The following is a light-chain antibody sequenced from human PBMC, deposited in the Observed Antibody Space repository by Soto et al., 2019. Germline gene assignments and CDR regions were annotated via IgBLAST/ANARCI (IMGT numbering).Light chain of an antibody. Sequence: SVLTQPASVSGSPGQSITISCTGTSSDVGSYNLVSWYQHHPGKAPKLIIYEGSKRPSGISNRFSGSKSGNTASLTISGLQAEDEADFHCCSYVYNPILLFGGGTKVTVL. CDR3: CSYVYNPILL. V-gene: IGLV2-23*01. J-gene: IGLJ3*02. CDR2: EGS. CDR1: SSDVGSYNL.